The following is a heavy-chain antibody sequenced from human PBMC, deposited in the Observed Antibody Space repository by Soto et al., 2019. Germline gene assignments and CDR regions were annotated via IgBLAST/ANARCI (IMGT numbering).Heavy chain of an antibody. V-gene: IGHV4-59*01. CDR2: IYDSGST. D-gene: IGHD2-15*01. CDR3: AAAPRY. Sequence: QVQLQESGPGLVKPSETLSLTCTVSGGSISSYYWSWIRQPPGKGLEWIGYIYDSGSTNYNPSLMRRVTISVDTSQNQFSLRLTSVTAADTAVYYCAAAPRYWGQGTLLTVSS. CDR1: GGSISSYY. J-gene: IGHJ4*02.